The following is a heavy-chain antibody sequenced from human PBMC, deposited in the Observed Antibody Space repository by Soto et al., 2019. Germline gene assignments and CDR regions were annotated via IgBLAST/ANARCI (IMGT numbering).Heavy chain of an antibody. CDR1: NGSTSNFY. D-gene: IGHD6-13*01. CDR2: IHGSGSA. Sequence: SETLSLTCTVSNGSTSNFYWNWTRQSAGKGLEWIGRIHGSGSATYNPSLRSRVTMSVDTSKNQFSLKVNSVTGADTAVYYCARSSHKESWFDPWGQGTLVTVSS. CDR3: ARSSHKESWFDP. J-gene: IGHJ5*02. V-gene: IGHV4-4*07.